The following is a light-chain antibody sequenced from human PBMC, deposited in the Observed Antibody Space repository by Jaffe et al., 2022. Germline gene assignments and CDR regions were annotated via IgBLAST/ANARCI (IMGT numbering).Light chain of an antibody. CDR1: QSVLYSSNNKNY. V-gene: IGKV4-1*01. CDR3: QQYYSRVCT. CDR2: WAS. J-gene: IGKJ2*02. Sequence: DIVMTQSPDSLAVSLGERATINCKSSQSVLYSSNNKNYLAWYQQKPGQPPKLLIYWASTRESGVPDRFSGSGSGTDFTLTISSLQAEDVAVYYCQQYYSRVCTFGQGTKLEIK.